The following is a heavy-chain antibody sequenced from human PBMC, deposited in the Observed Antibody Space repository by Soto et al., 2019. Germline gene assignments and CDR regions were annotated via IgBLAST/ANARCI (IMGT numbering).Heavy chain of an antibody. Sequence: PSATLSLTCAVYGVSFSGYYWGWTLQPPGKGLEWIGEINHSGSTNYNPSLKSRVTISVDTSKNQFSLKLSSVTAADTAVYYCARDRYSGSDRSDYYYGMDVWGQGATVTVSS. CDR2: INHSGST. D-gene: IGHD5-12*01. CDR1: GVSFSGYY. CDR3: ARDRYSGSDRSDYYYGMDV. J-gene: IGHJ6*02. V-gene: IGHV4-34*01.